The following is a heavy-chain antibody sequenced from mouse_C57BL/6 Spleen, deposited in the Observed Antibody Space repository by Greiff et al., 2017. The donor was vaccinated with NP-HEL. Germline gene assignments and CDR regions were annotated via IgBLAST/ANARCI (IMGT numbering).Heavy chain of an antibody. V-gene: IGHV3-6*01. CDR2: ISYDGSN. J-gene: IGHJ2*01. CDR1: GYSITSGYY. CDR3: ARDGAQAHFDY. D-gene: IGHD3-2*02. Sequence: EVKLQESGPGLVKPSQSLSLTCSVTGYSITSGYYWNWIRQFPGNKLEWMGYISYDGSNNYNPSLKNRISITRDTSKNQFFLKLNSVTTEDTATYYCARDGAQAHFDYWGQGTTLTVSS.